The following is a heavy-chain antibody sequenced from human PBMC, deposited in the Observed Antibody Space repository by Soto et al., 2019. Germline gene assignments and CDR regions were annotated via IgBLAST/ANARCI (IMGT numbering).Heavy chain of an antibody. V-gene: IGHV4-59*08. CDR1: GGSISSYY. D-gene: IGHD3-10*01. J-gene: IGHJ5*02. CDR3: ATTYYYGSGRGSWFDP. Sequence: PSETLSLTCTVSGGSISSYYWSWIRQPPGKGLEWIGYIYYSGSTNYNPSPKSRVTISVDTSKDQFSLKLSSVTAADTAVYHCATTYYYGSGRGSWFDPWGQGTLVTVSS. CDR2: IYYSGST.